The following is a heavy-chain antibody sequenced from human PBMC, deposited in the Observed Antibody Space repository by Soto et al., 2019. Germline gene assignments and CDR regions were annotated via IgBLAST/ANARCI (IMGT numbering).Heavy chain of an antibody. CDR2: IIPTFGTA. Sequence: SVKVSCTASGGTFSSYAISWVRQAPGQGLEWMGGIIPTFGTANYAQKFQGRVTITADESTSTAYMELSSLRSEDTAVYYCARSPKKTYYYDSSGYPYFDYWGQGTLVTVSS. CDR1: GGTFSSYA. V-gene: IGHV1-69*13. CDR3: ARSPKKTYYYDSSGYPYFDY. J-gene: IGHJ4*02. D-gene: IGHD3-22*01.